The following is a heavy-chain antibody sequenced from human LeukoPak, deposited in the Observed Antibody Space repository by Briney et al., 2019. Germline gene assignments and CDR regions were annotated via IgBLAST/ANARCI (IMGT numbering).Heavy chain of an antibody. Sequence: GASVQVSCKACGYTFTDYYMHWVRQAPGQGFEGMGWINPNDGDTNYAQKLQGRVTMTRDTSISTAHMEVSRLRSDDTAVYYCARANFLYCSSTTCLFDYWGQGTRVTVSS. CDR2: INPNDGDT. CDR1: GYTFTDYY. D-gene: IGHD2-2*01. J-gene: IGHJ4*02. CDR3: ARANFLYCSSTTCLFDY. V-gene: IGHV1-2*02.